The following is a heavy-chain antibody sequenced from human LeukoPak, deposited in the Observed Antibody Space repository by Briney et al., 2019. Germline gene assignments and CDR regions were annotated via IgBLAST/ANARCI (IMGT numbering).Heavy chain of an antibody. Sequence: GGSLRLSCAASGFIFSNSGMHWVRQAPGKGLEWVAVIWYDGSNKYYADSVKGRFTISRDNSKNTLYLQMNSLRAEDTAVYYCARAGQGIVVVPAAIRNWGQGTLVTVSS. D-gene: IGHD2-2*02. CDR2: IWYDGSNK. CDR1: GFIFSNSG. J-gene: IGHJ4*02. CDR3: ARAGQGIVVVPAAIRN. V-gene: IGHV3-30*19.